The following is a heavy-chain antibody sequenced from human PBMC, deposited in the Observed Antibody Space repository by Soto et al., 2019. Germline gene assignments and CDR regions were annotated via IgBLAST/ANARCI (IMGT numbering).Heavy chain of an antibody. CDR1: GFSLSADGVG. CDR2: IYWDDDQ. J-gene: IGHJ3*01. V-gene: IGHV2-5*02. CDR3: AHAYGGTSWPNDAFDV. D-gene: IGHD2-2*01. Sequence: QITLKESGPTLVKPTQTLTLTCTFSGFSLSADGVGVGWIRQPPGKALEWLALIYWDDDQRYSPSLKTRLTLPQXTXQXXVVLTMTNIDPVGTATYYCAHAYGGTSWPNDAFDVWGQGTVVTVSS.